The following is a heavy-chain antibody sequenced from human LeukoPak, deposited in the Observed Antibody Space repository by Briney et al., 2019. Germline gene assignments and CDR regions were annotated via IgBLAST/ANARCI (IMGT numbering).Heavy chain of an antibody. CDR1: GYSISSGYY. CDR2: IYHSGST. Sequence: SETLSLTCAVSGYSISSGYYWGWIRQPPGKGLEWIGSIYHSGSTYYNPSLKSRVTISVDTSKNQFSLKLSSVTAADTAVYYGARASYVWGSYRPAGDYWGQGTLVTVSS. J-gene: IGHJ4*02. CDR3: ARASYVWGSYRPAGDY. V-gene: IGHV4-38-2*01. D-gene: IGHD3-16*02.